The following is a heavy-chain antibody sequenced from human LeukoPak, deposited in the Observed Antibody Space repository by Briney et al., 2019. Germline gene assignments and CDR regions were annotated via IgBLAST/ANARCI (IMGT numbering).Heavy chain of an antibody. CDR1: GGSISSSSYY. J-gene: IGHJ4*02. V-gene: IGHV4-39*01. D-gene: IGHD6-19*01. CDR2: IYYSGST. Sequence: SETLSLTCTVSGGSISSSSYYWGWIRQPPGKGLEWIGSIYYSGSTYYNPSLKSRVTISVDTSKNQFSLKLSSVTAADTAVYYCARHEGAGTHFDYWGQGTLATVSS. CDR3: ARHEGAGTHFDY.